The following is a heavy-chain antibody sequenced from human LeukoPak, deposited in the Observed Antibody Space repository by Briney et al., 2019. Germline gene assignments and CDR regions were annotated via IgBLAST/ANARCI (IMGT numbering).Heavy chain of an antibody. D-gene: IGHD3-22*01. CDR1: GYTFTSYY. CDR2: INPSGGST. J-gene: IGHJ6*03. V-gene: IGHV1-46*01. CDR3: AKDGGGYYPSYYYYMDV. Sequence: RASVKVSCKASGYTFTSYYIHWVRQAPGQGLEWMGLINPSGGSTNYAQKFQGRVTMTRDTSTSTVYMELSSPRAEDTAVYYCAKDGGGYYPSYYYYMDVWGKGTTVTISS.